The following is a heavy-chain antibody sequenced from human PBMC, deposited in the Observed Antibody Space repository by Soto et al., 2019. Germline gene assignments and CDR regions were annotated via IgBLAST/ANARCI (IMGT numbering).Heavy chain of an antibody. D-gene: IGHD5-12*01. CDR2: ISAYNGNT. CDR1: GYTFTSYG. J-gene: IGHJ6*03. CDR3: ASERGYSGYVHGYYYMDV. V-gene: IGHV1-18*01. Sequence: QVQLVQSGAEVKKPGASVKVSCKASGYTFTSYGISWVRQAPGQGLEWMGWISAYNGNTNYAQKLQGRVTMTTDTSTRTGDMELRSLRSDDTAVYYCASERGYSGYVHGYYYMDVWGKGTTVTVSS.